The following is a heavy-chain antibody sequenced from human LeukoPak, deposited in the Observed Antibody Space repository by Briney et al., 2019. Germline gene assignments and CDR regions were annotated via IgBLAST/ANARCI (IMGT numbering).Heavy chain of an antibody. V-gene: IGHV1-8*01. CDR3: ARGLRSYDFWSGYPKPNWFDP. CDR2: MNPNSGNT. CDR1: GYTFTSYD. D-gene: IGHD3-3*01. J-gene: IGHJ5*02. Sequence: ASVKVSCKASGYTFTSYDINWVRQATGQGLEWMGWMNPNSGNTGYAQKFQGRVTMTRSTSISTAYMELSSLRSEDTAVYYCARGLRSYDFWSGYPKPNWFDPWGQGTLVTVSS.